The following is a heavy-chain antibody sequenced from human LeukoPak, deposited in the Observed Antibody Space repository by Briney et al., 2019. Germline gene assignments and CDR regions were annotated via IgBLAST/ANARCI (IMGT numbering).Heavy chain of an antibody. CDR3: TTDPYYYDSSGYYHPYYYYGMDV. CDR2: IKSKTDGGTT. J-gene: IGHJ6*02. CDR1: GFTVSSNY. V-gene: IGHV3-15*01. D-gene: IGHD3-22*01. Sequence: GGSLRLSCAASGFTVSSNYMSWVRQAPGKGLEWVGRIKSKTDGGTTDYAAPVKGRFTISRDDSKNTLYLQMNSLKTEDTAVYYCTTDPYYYDSSGYYHPYYYYGMDVWGQGTTVTVSS.